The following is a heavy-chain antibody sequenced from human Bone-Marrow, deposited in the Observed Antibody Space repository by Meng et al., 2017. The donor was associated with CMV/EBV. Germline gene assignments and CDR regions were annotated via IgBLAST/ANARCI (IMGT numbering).Heavy chain of an antibody. D-gene: IGHD1-1*01. CDR2: FDPADGET. CDR1: GYTLTELS. J-gene: IGHJ5*02. CDR3: VIVKRGTRWFDP. Sequence: ASVKVSCKVSGYTLTELSMHWVRQAPGKGLQWMGGFDPADGETIYAQKFQGRVTMTEDTPTDTAYMELSSLRSEDTAVYYCVIVKRGTRWFDPWGQGTLVTVSS. V-gene: IGHV1-24*01.